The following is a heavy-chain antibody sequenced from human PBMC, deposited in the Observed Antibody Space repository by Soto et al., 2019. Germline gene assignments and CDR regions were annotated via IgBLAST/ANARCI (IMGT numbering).Heavy chain of an antibody. CDR1: GFTFSSYR. Sequence: GGSLRLSCAASGFTFSSYRMHWVRQAPGKGLVWVSRINSDGSSTSYADSVKGRFTISRDNAKNTLYLQMNSLRAEDTAVYYCARDHKAGYDAFDIWGQGTMVTVSS. CDR3: ARDHKAGYDAFDI. V-gene: IGHV3-74*01. D-gene: IGHD6-19*01. CDR2: INSDGSST. J-gene: IGHJ3*02.